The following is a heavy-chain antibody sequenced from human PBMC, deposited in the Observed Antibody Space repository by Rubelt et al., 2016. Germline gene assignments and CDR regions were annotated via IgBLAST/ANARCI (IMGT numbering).Heavy chain of an antibody. V-gene: IGHV4-4*07. Sequence: QVQLQESGPGLVKPSETLSLTCTVSGGSISSDYWSWVRQPAGKGLEWIGRMYISGSTDYNPSLRSRATMSIDTSKTQFSLKLSTVTGGDTAVYYCARGERYCSGGSCLDWFDPWGQGTLVTVSS. CDR1: GGSISSDY. CDR3: ARGERYCSGGSCLDWFDP. D-gene: IGHD2-15*01. J-gene: IGHJ5*02. CDR2: MYISGST.